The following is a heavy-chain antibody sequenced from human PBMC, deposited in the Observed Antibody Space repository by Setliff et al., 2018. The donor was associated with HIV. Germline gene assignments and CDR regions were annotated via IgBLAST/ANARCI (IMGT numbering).Heavy chain of an antibody. V-gene: IGHV4-39*01. CDR1: GDSISSGGYY. J-gene: IGHJ6*03. CDR3: ARCYYDFWSGYYPLYYYYYMDV. Sequence: SETLSLTCTVSGDSISSGGYYWNWIRQLPGKGLEWIGNMYYSGSTYYNPSLKSRVTISVDTSKNQFSLKLSSVTAADTAVYYCARCYYDFWSGYYPLYYYYYMDVWGKGTTVTVSS. D-gene: IGHD3-3*01. CDR2: MYYSGST.